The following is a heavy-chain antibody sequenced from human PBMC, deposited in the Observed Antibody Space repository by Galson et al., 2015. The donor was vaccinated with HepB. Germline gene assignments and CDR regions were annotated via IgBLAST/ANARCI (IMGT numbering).Heavy chain of an antibody. J-gene: IGHJ4*02. CDR1: GFIYSSHA. Sequence: SLRLSCAASGFIYSSHAMSWVRQAPGKGLEWVSVISSNGGVTYYADSVRGRFTISRDNSKNTLYLQMNGLRAEDTAVYYCTKSGLSGPIPAAVDYWGQGTLVTVSS. CDR2: ISSNGGVT. D-gene: IGHD2-2*01. V-gene: IGHV3-23*01. CDR3: TKSGLSGPIPAAVDY.